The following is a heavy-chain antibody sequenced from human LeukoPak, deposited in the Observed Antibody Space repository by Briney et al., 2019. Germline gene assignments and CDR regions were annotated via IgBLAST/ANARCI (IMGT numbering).Heavy chain of an antibody. CDR1: GFTFSSYA. V-gene: IGHV3-23*01. Sequence: PAGSLRLSCPVSGFTFSSYAMSWVRQAPGRGLEWVSVISTSGESAYYADSVKGRFTISRDNSKNTLYLQMNSLRAEDTAVYYCAKDRGSGYHYFDYWGQGTLVTVSS. CDR2: ISTSGESA. J-gene: IGHJ4*02. D-gene: IGHD3-22*01. CDR3: AKDRGSGYHYFDY.